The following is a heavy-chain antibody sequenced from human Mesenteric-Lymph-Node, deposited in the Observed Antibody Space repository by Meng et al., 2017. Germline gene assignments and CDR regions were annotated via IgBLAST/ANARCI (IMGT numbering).Heavy chain of an antibody. J-gene: IGHJ4*02. CDR2: IYYSGST. D-gene: IGHD3-22*01. Sequence: LRLSCTVSGGSISSGGYYWSWIRQHPGKGLEWIGYIYYSGSTYYNPSLKSRVTISVDTSKNQFSLKLSSVTAADTAVYYCARVGSGYYFPVDYWGQGTLVTVSS. CDR3: ARVGSGYYFPVDY. CDR1: GGSISSGGYY. V-gene: IGHV4-31*03.